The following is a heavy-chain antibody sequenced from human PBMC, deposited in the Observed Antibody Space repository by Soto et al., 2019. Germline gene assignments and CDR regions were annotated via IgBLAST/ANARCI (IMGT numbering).Heavy chain of an antibody. CDR2: ISWNSGSI. CDR1: GFTFDDYA. CDR3: ARGNYFDY. J-gene: IGHJ4*02. Sequence: EVQLVESGGGLVQPGRSLRLSCAASGFTFDDYAMHWVRQAPGKGLEWVSGISWNSGSIGYADSVKGRFTISRDNSKSSLYLQMNSLRAEDTALYYCARGNYFDYWGQGTLVTVSS. V-gene: IGHV3-9*01.